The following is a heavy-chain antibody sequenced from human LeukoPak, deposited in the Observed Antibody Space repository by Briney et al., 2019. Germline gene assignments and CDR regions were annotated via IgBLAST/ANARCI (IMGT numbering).Heavy chain of an antibody. J-gene: IGHJ2*01. CDR3: ARRHYLGPPSSWYFDL. Sequence: PSETLSLTCAVYGGSFSGYYWSWIRQPPGKGLEWIGEINHSGSTYYNPSLKSRVTISLDTSKNQFSLKLNSVTAADTAVFYCARRHYLGPPSSWYFDLWGRGTLVTVSS. V-gene: IGHV4-34*01. D-gene: IGHD2-15*01. CDR1: GGSFSGYY. CDR2: INHSGST.